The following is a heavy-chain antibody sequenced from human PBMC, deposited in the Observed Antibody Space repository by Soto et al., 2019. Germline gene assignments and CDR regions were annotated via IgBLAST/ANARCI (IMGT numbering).Heavy chain of an antibody. CDR3: ATGYYYGSGSYYWFDP. Sequence: PSETLSLTCTVSGGSISSYYWSWIRQPPGKGLEWIWYIYYSGSTNYNPSLKSRVTISVDTSKNQFSLKLSSVTAADTAVYYCATGYYYGSGSYYWFDPWGQGTLVTVSS. CDR1: GGSISSYY. CDR2: IYYSGST. V-gene: IGHV4-59*01. J-gene: IGHJ5*02. D-gene: IGHD3-10*01.